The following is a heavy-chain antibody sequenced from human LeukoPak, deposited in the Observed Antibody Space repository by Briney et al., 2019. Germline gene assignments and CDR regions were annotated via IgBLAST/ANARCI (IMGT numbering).Heavy chain of an antibody. CDR1: GASTASHY. D-gene: IGHD5-18*01. V-gene: IGHV4-59*11. Sequence: SETLSLTCTISGASTASHYWTWLRQPPGKELEWIAYMFDTVSTKSNPSLKSRLTLSVDTSKKQLSLRLSSVTAADTAVYYCATIKRGSTYGYFDFWGQGIKVTVSS. CDR3: ATIKRGSTYGYFDF. J-gene: IGHJ4*02. CDR2: MFDTVST.